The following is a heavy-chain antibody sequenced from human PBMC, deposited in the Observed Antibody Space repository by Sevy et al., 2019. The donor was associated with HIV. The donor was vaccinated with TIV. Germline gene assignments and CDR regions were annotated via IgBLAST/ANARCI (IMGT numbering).Heavy chain of an antibody. CDR1: GYSISSGYY. Sequence: SETLSLTCAVSGYSISSGYYWGWIRQPPGKGLVWIGSIYHSGSTYYNPSLKSRVTISVDTSKNQFSLKLSSVTAADTAVYYCARLTVGATGIINPWGQGTLVTVSS. CDR3: ARLTVGATGIINP. D-gene: IGHD1-26*01. J-gene: IGHJ5*02. V-gene: IGHV4-38-2*01. CDR2: IYHSGST.